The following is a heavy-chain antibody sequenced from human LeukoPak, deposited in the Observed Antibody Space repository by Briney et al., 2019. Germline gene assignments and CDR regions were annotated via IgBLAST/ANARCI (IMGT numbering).Heavy chain of an antibody. Sequence: PGRSLRLSCTASGFTFGDYAMSWFRQAPGKGLEWVGFIRSKAYGGTTGYAASVKGRFTISRDDSKSIAYLQMNSLKTEDTAVYYCTRGVLGYCSGGSCYSDSLFDYWGQGTLVTVSS. CDR3: TRGVLGYCSGGSCYSDSLFDY. V-gene: IGHV3-49*03. J-gene: IGHJ4*02. D-gene: IGHD2-15*01. CDR2: IRSKAYGGTT. CDR1: GFTFGDYA.